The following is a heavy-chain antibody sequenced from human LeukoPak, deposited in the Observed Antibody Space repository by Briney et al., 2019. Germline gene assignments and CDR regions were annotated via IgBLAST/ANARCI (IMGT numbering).Heavy chain of an antibody. CDR2: VSGSDGGT. CDR1: GFTFSSYG. V-gene: IGHV3-23*01. D-gene: IGHD3-10*01. J-gene: IGHJ4*02. CDR3: AKGTYGSGRLSFFDN. Sequence: GGSLRLSCAASGFTFSSYGMSWVREAPGKGLKWGSTVSGSDGGTYYADSVKGRFTISRDNSKNTLYLQMNSLRAEDTAVYHCAKGTYGSGRLSFFDNWGQGTLVTVSS.